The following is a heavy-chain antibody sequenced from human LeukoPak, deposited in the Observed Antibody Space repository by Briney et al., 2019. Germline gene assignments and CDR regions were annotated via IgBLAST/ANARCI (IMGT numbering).Heavy chain of an antibody. CDR2: ISGYNGNT. J-gene: IGHJ4*02. D-gene: IGHD5-24*01. V-gene: IGHV1-18*01. Sequence: ASVKVSCKASGYSFINYGISWVRQAPGQGLEWMGWISGYNGNTYYVQKFQGRVTMTTETSTSTANMELRSLRSDDTAVYYCARVGPHRKMATTRYYFDYWGQGTLVTVSS. CDR3: ARVGPHRKMATTRYYFDY. CDR1: GYSFINYG.